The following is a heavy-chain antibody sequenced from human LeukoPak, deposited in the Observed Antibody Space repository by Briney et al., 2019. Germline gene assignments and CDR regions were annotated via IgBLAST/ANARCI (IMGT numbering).Heavy chain of an antibody. CDR1: GFTFSSCG. Sequence: PGGSLRLSCVASGFTFSSCGMHWVRQAPGKGPEWLAVFSYDGINKHYRDSVKGRFTISRDNSKNTLSLQMNSLRAEDTGVYYCVKEADSGAYRTSDHWGQGTLVTVSS. CDR2: FSYDGINK. V-gene: IGHV3-30*18. J-gene: IGHJ4*02. CDR3: VKEADSGAYRTSDH. D-gene: IGHD6-19*01.